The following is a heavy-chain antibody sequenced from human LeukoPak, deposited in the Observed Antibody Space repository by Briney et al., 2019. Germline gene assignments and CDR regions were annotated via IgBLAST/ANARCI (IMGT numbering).Heavy chain of an antibody. CDR2: ISSSSSYI. D-gene: IGHD2-21*01. CDR3: AKGGGGYWYFDL. CDR1: GFTFGSYS. Sequence: GGSLRLSCAASGFTFGSYSMNWVGQAPGKGLEWVSSISSSSSYIYYADSVKGRFTISRDNAKNSLYLQMNSLRAEDTAVYYCAKGGGGYWYFDLWGRGTLVTVSS. J-gene: IGHJ2*01. V-gene: IGHV3-21*01.